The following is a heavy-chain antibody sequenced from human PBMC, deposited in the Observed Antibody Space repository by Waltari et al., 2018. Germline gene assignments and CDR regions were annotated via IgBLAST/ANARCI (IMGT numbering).Heavy chain of an antibody. D-gene: IGHD5-12*01. V-gene: IGHV4-39*01. J-gene: IGHJ5*02. CDR1: GGSISRSSYY. CDR2: IYYRGSP. CDR3: VRHWKRNGYRFDP. Sequence: QLQLQESGPGLVKPSETLSLTCIVSGGSISRSSYYWGWIRQSPGKGLEWIGSIYYRGSPYYNPPLESRVTILGDTSKNQLSLKLTSVTAADTDVYYCVRHWKRNGYRFDPWGQGTLVTVSS.